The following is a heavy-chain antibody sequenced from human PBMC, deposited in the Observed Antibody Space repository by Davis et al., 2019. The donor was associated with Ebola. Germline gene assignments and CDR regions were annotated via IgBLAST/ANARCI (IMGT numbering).Heavy chain of an antibody. Sequence: PSETLSLTCTVSGGSISSSSYYWGWIRQPPGKGLEWIGSIYYSGSTYCNPSLKSRVTISVDTAKIQFSLKLSSVTAADTAVYYCARGVEYSNSWGQGTLVTVSS. CDR2: IYYSGST. CDR3: ARGVEYSNS. J-gene: IGHJ4*02. V-gene: IGHV4-39*07. D-gene: IGHD6-6*01. CDR1: GGSISSSSYY.